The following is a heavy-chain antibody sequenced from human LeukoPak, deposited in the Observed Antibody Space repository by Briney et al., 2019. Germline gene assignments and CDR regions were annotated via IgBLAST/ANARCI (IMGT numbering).Heavy chain of an antibody. CDR3: AKGYSSGWAYPIDY. CDR2: VSYDGGYK. D-gene: IGHD6-19*01. J-gene: IGHJ4*02. CDR1: GFTFSSYA. Sequence: GGSLRLSCAASGFTFSSYAMHWVRQAPGKGLEWVAVVSYDGGYKYYADSVKGRFNISRDNSKNTLYLQMNGLRAEDTAVYYCAKGYSSGWAYPIDYWGQGTLVTVSS. V-gene: IGHV3-30*04.